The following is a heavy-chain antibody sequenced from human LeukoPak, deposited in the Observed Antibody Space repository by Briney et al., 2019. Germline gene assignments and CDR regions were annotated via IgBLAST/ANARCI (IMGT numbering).Heavy chain of an antibody. J-gene: IGHJ4*02. CDR3: ARDGWELRPS. CDR1: GFTFSSYW. D-gene: IGHD1-26*01. CDR2: IKQDGSET. Sequence: GGSLRLSCAASGFTFSSYWMSWVRQAPGKGLEWVANIKQDGSETYYVDSVKGRFTISRDNAKNSLYLQMSSLRAEGTAVYYCARDGWELRPSGGQGTLVTVSS. V-gene: IGHV3-7*04.